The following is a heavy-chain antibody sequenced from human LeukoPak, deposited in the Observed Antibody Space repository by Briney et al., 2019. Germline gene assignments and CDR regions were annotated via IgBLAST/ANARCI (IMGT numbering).Heavy chain of an antibody. J-gene: IGHJ4*02. D-gene: IGHD3-22*01. Sequence: SETLSLTCTVSGGSISSYYWSWIRQPPGKGLEWIGYIYYSGSTNYNPSLKSRVTISVDTSKNQFSLKLSSVTAADTAVYYCARARYYYDSSGYYLDYWGQGTLVTVSS. CDR2: IYYSGST. CDR3: ARARYYYDSSGYYLDY. CDR1: GGSISSYY. V-gene: IGHV4-59*01.